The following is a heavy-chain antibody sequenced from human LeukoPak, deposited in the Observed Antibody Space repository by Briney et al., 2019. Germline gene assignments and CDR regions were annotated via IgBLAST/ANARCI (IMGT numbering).Heavy chain of an antibody. CDR1: GFSLSTSGVG. D-gene: IGHD2-15*01. CDR3: ARHVVAATPGYYYYGMDV. V-gene: IGHV2-5*02. J-gene: IGHJ6*04. Sequence: SGPTLVKPTQTLTLTCTFSGFSLSTSGVGEGWIRQPPGKALEWLALIYWDDDKRYSPSLKSRLTITKDTSKNQVVLTMTNMDPVDTATYYCARHVVAATPGYYYYGMDVWGKGTTVTVSS. CDR2: IYWDDDK.